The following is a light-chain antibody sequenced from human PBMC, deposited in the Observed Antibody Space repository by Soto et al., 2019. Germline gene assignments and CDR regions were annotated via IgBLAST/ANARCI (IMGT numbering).Light chain of an antibody. CDR2: AAS. Sequence: DIQMTQSPSSLSASVGDRVTITCRASQGIGNYLAWYQQKPGKVPKLLIYAASTSQSGVPSRFSGRGSGTDFTLTISSLLPEDVATYYCQNYNSAPAFGQGTKVDIK. J-gene: IGKJ1*01. CDR3: QNYNSAPA. V-gene: IGKV1-27*01. CDR1: QGIGNY.